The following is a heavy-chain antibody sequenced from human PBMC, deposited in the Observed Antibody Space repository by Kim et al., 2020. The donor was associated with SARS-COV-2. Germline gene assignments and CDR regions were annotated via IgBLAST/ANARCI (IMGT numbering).Heavy chain of an antibody. Sequence: GGSLRLSCVASTFIFSSHSMNWVRQAPGKGPEWVSHISSSSDAIHYADSVKGRFTVSRDNAKNSLYLQMSSLRDEDTAVYYCARDDDSGSAGGHLDLWGRGTLVTVSS. CDR2: ISSSSDAI. J-gene: IGHJ2*01. CDR1: TFIFSSHS. CDR3: ARDDDSGSAGGHLDL. D-gene: IGHD1-26*01. V-gene: IGHV3-48*02.